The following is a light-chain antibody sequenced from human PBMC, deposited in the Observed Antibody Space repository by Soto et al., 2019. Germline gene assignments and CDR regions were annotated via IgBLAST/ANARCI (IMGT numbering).Light chain of an antibody. J-gene: IGKJ2*01. Sequence: DIQMTQSPSTLSASVGDRVAITCRASQSVSGWLAWYQQKPGKVPKLLIYQASTLEDGVPSRFSGSGSGTEFTLTISSLQPDDSATYYCQHDNDYSYTCGPGTNLEIK. CDR2: QAS. CDR1: QSVSGW. CDR3: QHDNDYSYT. V-gene: IGKV1-5*03.